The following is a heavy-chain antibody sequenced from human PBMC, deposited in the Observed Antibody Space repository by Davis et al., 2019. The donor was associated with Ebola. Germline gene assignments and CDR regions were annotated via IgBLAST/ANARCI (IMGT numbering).Heavy chain of an antibody. V-gene: IGHV4-34*01. CDR3: ARQGGVVVVPAAPRYYYGMDV. D-gene: IGHD2-2*01. J-gene: IGHJ6*02. CDR2: VSHAGYT. CDR1: GGSFSGYY. Sequence: MPSETLSLTCAVYGGSFSGYYWSWIRQPPGKGLEWIGEVSHAGYTNYNPSLESRVTISVDSSKSQFSLKLSSVTAADTAVYYCARQGGVVVVPAAPRYYYGMDVWGQGTTVTVSS.